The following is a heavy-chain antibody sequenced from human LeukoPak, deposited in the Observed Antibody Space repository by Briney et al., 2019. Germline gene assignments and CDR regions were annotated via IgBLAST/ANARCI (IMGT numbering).Heavy chain of an antibody. V-gene: IGHV3-7*01. J-gene: IGHJ4*02. Sequence: PGGSLRLSCAASGFTFSSYWMSWVRQAPGKGLEWVANIKQDGSEKYYVDSVKGRFTISRDNAKNSLYLQMNSLRAEDTAVYYCASASGSSWYLYYFDYWGQGTLVTVSS. CDR1: GFTFSSYW. CDR2: IKQDGSEK. D-gene: IGHD6-13*01. CDR3: ASASGSSWYLYYFDY.